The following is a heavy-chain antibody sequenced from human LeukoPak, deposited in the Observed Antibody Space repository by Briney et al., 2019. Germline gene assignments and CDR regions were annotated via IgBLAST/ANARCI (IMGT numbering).Heavy chain of an antibody. Sequence: GESLKISCKGSGYSFTSYWIGWVRQMPGKGLEWMGIIYPGDSDTRYSPSFQGQVTISADKSISTAYLQWSSLKASDTAMYYCARRRGAVADTNPYNWFDPWGQGTLVTVSS. CDR3: ARRRGAVADTNPYNWFDP. J-gene: IGHJ5*02. CDR1: GYSFTSYW. CDR2: IYPGDSDT. V-gene: IGHV5-51*01. D-gene: IGHD6-19*01.